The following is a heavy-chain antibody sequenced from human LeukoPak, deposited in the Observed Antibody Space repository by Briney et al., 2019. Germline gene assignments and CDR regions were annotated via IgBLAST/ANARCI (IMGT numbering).Heavy chain of an antibody. J-gene: IGHJ3*02. Sequence: PGGSLRLSCAASGFTFSDYYMTWIRQAPGKGLEGVSYISSSGSIIYYADSVKGRFTISRDNAKNSLYLQMNSLRAEDTAVYYCARDRLKYRIAAAGTGAFDIWGLGTMVTVSS. CDR2: ISSSGSII. CDR3: ARDRLKYRIAAAGTGAFDI. CDR1: GFTFSDYY. V-gene: IGHV3-11*04. D-gene: IGHD6-13*01.